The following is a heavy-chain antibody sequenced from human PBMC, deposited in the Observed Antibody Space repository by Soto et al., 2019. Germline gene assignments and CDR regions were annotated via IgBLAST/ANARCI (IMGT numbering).Heavy chain of an antibody. Sequence: PSETLSLTCTVSGGSISSYYWIWIRQPPGKGLEWIGYIYYSGSTNYNPSLKSRVTISVDTSKNQFSLKLSSVTAADTAVYYCARAGAATLSDYWGQGTLVTVSS. D-gene: IGHD2-15*01. V-gene: IGHV4-59*01. J-gene: IGHJ4*02. CDR3: ARAGAATLSDY. CDR1: GGSISSYY. CDR2: IYYSGST.